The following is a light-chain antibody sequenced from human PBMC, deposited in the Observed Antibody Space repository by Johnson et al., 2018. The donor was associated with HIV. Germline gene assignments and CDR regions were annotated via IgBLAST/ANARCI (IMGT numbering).Light chain of an antibody. CDR3: GTWDSSLSAHYD. J-gene: IGLJ1*01. Sequence: QSMLTQPPSVSAAPGQKVTISCSGSSSNIGNNYVSWYQHLPGTAPKLLIYESNRRPSGIPDRFSASKSGTSATLDITGLQTGDEADYYCGTWDSSLSAHYDFGTGTKITVV. CDR1: SSNIGNNY. V-gene: IGLV1-51*02. CDR2: ESN.